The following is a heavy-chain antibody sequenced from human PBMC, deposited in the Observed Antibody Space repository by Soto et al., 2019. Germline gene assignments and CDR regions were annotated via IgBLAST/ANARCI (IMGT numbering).Heavy chain of an antibody. D-gene: IGHD2-15*01. CDR2: IFWDDDK. CDR1: GFSLSTTGVG. V-gene: IGHV2-5*02. CDR3: AHIPFGGISYLPTRGMDV. Sequence: QITLKESGPTLVNPTQTLTLTCTFSGFSLSTTGVGVGWIRQPPTKALEWLALIFWDDDKRYSPSLRSRLTITKDSSKDEVVLIITNMDPVETATYYCAHIPFGGISYLPTRGMDVWGQGTTVTVSS. J-gene: IGHJ6*02.